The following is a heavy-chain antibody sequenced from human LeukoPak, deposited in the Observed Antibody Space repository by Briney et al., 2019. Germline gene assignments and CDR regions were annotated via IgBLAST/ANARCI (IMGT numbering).Heavy chain of an antibody. CDR2: ISSSSSYI. CDR3: ARGHRAIAYNPGGY. Sequence: NPGGSLRLSCAASGFTFSSYSMNWVRQAPGKGLEWVSSISSSSSYIYYADSVKGRFTISRDNAKNSLYLQMNSLRAEDTAVYYCARGHRAIAYNPGGYWGQGTLVTVSS. CDR1: GFTFSSYS. V-gene: IGHV3-21*01. D-gene: IGHD1-1*01. J-gene: IGHJ4*02.